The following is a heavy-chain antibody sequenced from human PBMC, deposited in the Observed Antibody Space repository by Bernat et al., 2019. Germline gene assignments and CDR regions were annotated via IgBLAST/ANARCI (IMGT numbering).Heavy chain of an antibody. CDR1: VYTSTAYY. Sequence: VQLVQSGAGVKKPGASVKVSCKASVYTSTAYYMHWVRQAPGQGLEWMGWINPNSGGTNDAQKFQGWVTMTRDTSISTAYMELSRLRSDDTAVYYCARVSEEATFDYWGQGTLVTVSS. D-gene: IGHD5-12*01. V-gene: IGHV1-2*04. J-gene: IGHJ4*02. CDR2: INPNSGGT. CDR3: ARVSEEATFDY.